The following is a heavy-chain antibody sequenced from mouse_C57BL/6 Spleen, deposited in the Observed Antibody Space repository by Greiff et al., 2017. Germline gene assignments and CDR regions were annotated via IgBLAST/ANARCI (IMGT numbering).Heavy chain of an antibody. CDR1: GYTFTSYG. J-gene: IGHJ3*01. CDR2: IYPRSGNT. CDR3: ARVVDSSGRGFAY. Sequence: QVQLQQSGAELARPGASVKLSCKASGYTFTSYGISWVKQRTGQGLEWIGEIYPRSGNTYYNEKFKGKATLPADKSSSTAYMELRSLTSEDSAVYFCARVVDSSGRGFAYWGQGTLVTVSA. V-gene: IGHV1-81*01. D-gene: IGHD3-2*02.